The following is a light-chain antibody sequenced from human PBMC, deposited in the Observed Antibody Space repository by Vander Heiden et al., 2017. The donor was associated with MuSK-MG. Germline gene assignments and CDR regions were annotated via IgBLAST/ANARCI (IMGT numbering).Light chain of an antibody. Sequence: DIQMTQSPSTLSASVGDRVTITCRASQSFSTWLAWYQQKPGKAPKLLIYDASTMESGVPSRFSGSSSGTEFTLTISSLQPDDFATYYCQEYNTSPYTFGQGTKLEIK. J-gene: IGKJ2*01. CDR2: DAS. CDR3: QEYNTSPYT. CDR1: QSFSTW. V-gene: IGKV1-5*01.